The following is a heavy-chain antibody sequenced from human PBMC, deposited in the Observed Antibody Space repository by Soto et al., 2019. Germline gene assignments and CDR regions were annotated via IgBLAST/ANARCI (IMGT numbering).Heavy chain of an antibody. Sequence: QVQLVQSGAEVKKPWASVKVSCTASGYTFTGYGISWVRQAPGQGLEWMGWIGVYNGDAKYAEKFQGRVTMTIDTSTSAAHMELRSLRYDDTAVYYCARDEVVLNFDYWGQGTLVTVSS. D-gene: IGHD3-22*01. CDR3: ARDEVVLNFDY. CDR1: GYTFTGYG. V-gene: IGHV1-18*01. CDR2: IGVYNGDA. J-gene: IGHJ4*02.